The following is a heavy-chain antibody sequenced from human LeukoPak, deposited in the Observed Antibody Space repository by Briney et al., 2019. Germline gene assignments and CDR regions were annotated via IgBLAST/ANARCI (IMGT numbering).Heavy chain of an antibody. CDR1: GGTFSSYA. D-gene: IGHD7-27*01. J-gene: IGHJ4*02. CDR3: AKDVLGTFDY. Sequence: GASVKVSCKASGGTFSSYAISWVRQAPGQGLEWMGGIIPIFGTANYAQKFQGRVTITSDTSASTTYMELSSLRSEDTAVYYCAKDVLGTFDYWGQGTLVTVSS. CDR2: IIPIFGTA. V-gene: IGHV1-69*05.